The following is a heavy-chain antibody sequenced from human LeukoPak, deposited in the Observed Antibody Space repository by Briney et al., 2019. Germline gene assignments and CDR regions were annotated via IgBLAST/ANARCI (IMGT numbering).Heavy chain of an antibody. CDR3: ARDLGQYYDTSDNWFDP. J-gene: IGHJ5*02. CDR2: ISSSSSYI. D-gene: IGHD3-22*01. V-gene: IGHV3-21*01. CDR1: GFTFSSYS. Sequence: GGSLRLSCAASGFTFSSYSMNWVRQAPGKGLEWVSSISSSSSYIYYADSVKGRFTIARDNAKNSLYLQMNSLRAEDTAVYYCARDLGQYYDTSDNWFDPWGQGTLVTVSS.